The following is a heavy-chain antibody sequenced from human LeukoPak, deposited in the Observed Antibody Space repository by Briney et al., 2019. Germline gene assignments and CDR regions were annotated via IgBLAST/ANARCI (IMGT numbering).Heavy chain of an antibody. V-gene: IGHV4-34*01. CDR1: GGSFSGYY. J-gene: IGHJ6*03. CDR2: INHSGST. D-gene: IGHD6-13*01. Sequence: SETLSLTCAVYGGSFSGYYWSWIRQPPGKGLEWIGEINHSGSTNYNPSLKSRVTISVDTSKNQFSLKLSSVTAADTAVYYCARVCIAAAGSWLNYIYYMDVWGKGTTVTVSS. CDR3: ARVCIAAAGSWLNYIYYMDV.